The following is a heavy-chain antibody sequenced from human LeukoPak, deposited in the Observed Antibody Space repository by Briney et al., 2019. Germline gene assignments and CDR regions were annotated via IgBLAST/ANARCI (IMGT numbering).Heavy chain of an antibody. CDR1: GGTFSSYA. CDR2: IIPIFGTA. J-gene: IGHJ3*02. D-gene: IGHD2-15*01. V-gene: IGHV1-69*13. CDR3: AREYCSGGSCYGDDAFDI. Sequence: SVKVSCKASGGTFSSYAISWVRQAPGQGLEWMGGIIPIFGTANYAQKFQGRVTITADESTSTAYMELSSLRSEDTAAYYCAREYCSGGSCYGDDAFDIWGQGTMVTVSS.